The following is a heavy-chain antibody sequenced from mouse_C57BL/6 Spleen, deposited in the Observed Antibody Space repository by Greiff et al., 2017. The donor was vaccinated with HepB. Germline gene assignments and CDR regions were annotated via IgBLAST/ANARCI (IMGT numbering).Heavy chain of an antibody. D-gene: IGHD1-1*01. Sequence: QVHVKQSGAELVRPGASVTLSCKASGYTFTDYEMHWVKLTPVHGLEWIGAIDPETGGTAYNQKFKGKAILTADKSSSTAYMELRSLTSEDSAVYYCTRSVTTDPYWYFDVWGTGTTVTVSS. CDR1: GYTFTDYE. J-gene: IGHJ1*03. CDR2: IDPETGGT. V-gene: IGHV1-15*01. CDR3: TRSVTTDPYWYFDV.